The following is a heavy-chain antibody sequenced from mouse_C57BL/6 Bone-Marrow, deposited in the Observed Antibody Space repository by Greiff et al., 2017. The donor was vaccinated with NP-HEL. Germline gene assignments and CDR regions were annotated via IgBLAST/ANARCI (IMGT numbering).Heavy chain of an antibody. CDR2: INPGSGGT. J-gene: IGHJ1*03. Sequence: QVQLKESGAELVRPGTSVKVSCKASGYAFTNYLIEWVKQRPGQGLEWIGVINPGSGGTNYNEKFKGKATLTADKSSSTAYMQLSSLTSEDSAVYFCASDYYSNYGWYFDVWGTGTTVTVSS. CDR3: ASDYYSNYGWYFDV. CDR1: GYAFTNYL. V-gene: IGHV1-54*01. D-gene: IGHD2-5*01.